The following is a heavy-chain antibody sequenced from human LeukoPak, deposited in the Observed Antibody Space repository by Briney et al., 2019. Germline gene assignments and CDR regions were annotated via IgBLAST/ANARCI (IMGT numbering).Heavy chain of an antibody. V-gene: IGHV4-61*01. CDR2: IYYSGST. Sequence: KPSETLSLTCTVSGYSISSGHYWSWIRQPPGKGLEWIGYIYYSGSTNYNPSLKSRVTISVDTSKNQFSLKLSSVTAADTAVYYCARAKRWLQYEYFDYWGQGTLVTVSS. CDR3: ARAKRWLQYEYFDY. CDR1: GYSISSGHY. D-gene: IGHD5-24*01. J-gene: IGHJ4*02.